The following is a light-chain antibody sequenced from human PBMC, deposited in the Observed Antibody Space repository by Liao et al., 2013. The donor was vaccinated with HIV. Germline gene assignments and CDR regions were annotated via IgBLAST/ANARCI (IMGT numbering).Light chain of an antibody. CDR3: LAWDSSTVV. V-gene: IGLV3-1*01. J-gene: IGLJ2*01. CDR1: KLGDKY. Sequence: YELTQPPSVSVSPGQTATITCSGDKLGDKYASWYQQKPGQSPILVIYQDTKRPSGIPERFSGSNSGNTATLTISGTQPMDEADYYCLAWDSSTVVFGGGTKLTVL. CDR2: QDT.